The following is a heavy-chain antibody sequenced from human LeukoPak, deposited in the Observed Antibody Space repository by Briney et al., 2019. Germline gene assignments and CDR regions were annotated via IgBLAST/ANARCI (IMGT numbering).Heavy chain of an antibody. J-gene: IGHJ4*02. CDR1: GFTFSNYG. D-gene: IGHD2-2*01. V-gene: IGHV3-30*03. CDR2: ISYDGSNK. CDR3: ARGGGIVVVPAAMSLDY. Sequence: QPGRTLRLSCAVSGFTFSNYGMHWVRQAPGKGLEWVAVISYDGSNKYYADSVKGRFTISRENSKNTLSLQMNSLRAEDTAVYYCARGGGIVVVPAAMSLDYWGQGTLVTVSS.